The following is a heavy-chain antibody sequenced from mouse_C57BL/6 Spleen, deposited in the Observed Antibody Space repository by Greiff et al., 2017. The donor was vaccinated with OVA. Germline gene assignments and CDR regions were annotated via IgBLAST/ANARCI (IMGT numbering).Heavy chain of an antibody. V-gene: IGHV14-3*01. CDR3: ARGDRWFAY. D-gene: IGHD3-3*01. CDR2: IDPANGNT. CDR1: GFTIKNTY. J-gene: IGHJ3*01. Sequence: EVQLQESVAELVRPGASVKLSCTASGFTIKNTYMHWVKQRPEQGLEWIGRIDPANGNTNYAPKFQGKATITADTSSNTAYLQLSSLTSEDTSIYYCARGDRWFAYWGQGTMVTVSA.